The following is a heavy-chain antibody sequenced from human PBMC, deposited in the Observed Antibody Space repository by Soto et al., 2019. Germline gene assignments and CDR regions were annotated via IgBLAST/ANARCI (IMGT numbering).Heavy chain of an antibody. Sequence: ASVKVSCKASGGTFSSYAISWVRQAPGQGLEWMGGIIPIFGTANYAQKFQGRVTITADESTSTAYMELSSLRSEDTAVYYCAREQGNYYDSSGYSNNWFDPWGQGTLVTVSS. D-gene: IGHD3-22*01. CDR1: GGTFSSYA. CDR2: IIPIFGTA. J-gene: IGHJ5*02. CDR3: AREQGNYYDSSGYSNNWFDP. V-gene: IGHV1-69*13.